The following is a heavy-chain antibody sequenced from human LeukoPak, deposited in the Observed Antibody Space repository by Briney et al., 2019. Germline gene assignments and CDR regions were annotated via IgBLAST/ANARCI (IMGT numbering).Heavy chain of an antibody. D-gene: IGHD3-3*01. Sequence: GGSLRLSCAASGFTFSSYAMSWVRQAPGKGLEWVSAISGSGGSTYYADSVKGRFTISRDNSKNTLYLQMNSLRAEDTAVYYCAGGLPHYGFWSGYYRYYYMDVWGKGTTVTVSS. CDR2: ISGSGGST. CDR1: GFTFSSYA. V-gene: IGHV3-23*01. CDR3: AGGLPHYGFWSGYYRYYYMDV. J-gene: IGHJ6*03.